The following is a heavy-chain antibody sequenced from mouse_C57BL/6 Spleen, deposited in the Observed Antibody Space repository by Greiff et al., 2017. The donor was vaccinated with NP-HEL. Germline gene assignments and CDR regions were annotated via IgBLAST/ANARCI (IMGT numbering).Heavy chain of an antibody. CDR1: GYAFSSYW. Sequence: VMLVESGAELVKPGASVKISCKASGYAFSSYWMNWVKQRPGKGLEWIGQIYPGDGDTNYNGKFKGKATLTADKSSSTAYMQLSSLTSEDSAVYFCARSRAYYSNYGFLYAMDYWGQGTSVTVSS. J-gene: IGHJ4*01. V-gene: IGHV1-80*01. CDR2: IYPGDGDT. D-gene: IGHD2-5*01. CDR3: ARSRAYYSNYGFLYAMDY.